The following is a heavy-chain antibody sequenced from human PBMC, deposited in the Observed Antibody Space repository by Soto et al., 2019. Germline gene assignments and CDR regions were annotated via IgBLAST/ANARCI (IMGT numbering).Heavy chain of an antibody. V-gene: IGHV1-18*04. J-gene: IGHJ6*02. CDR1: GYTFTSYG. CDR3: ARDAFPNLDYDSSGYYLYYYGMDV. D-gene: IGHD3-22*01. Sequence: ASVKVSCKTAGYTFTSYGISWVRQAPGQGLEWMGWISAYNGNTNSAQKLQCRVTMTTGPSTSTAYMELRSLRSDDTAVYYCARDAFPNLDYDSSGYYLYYYGMDVWGQGTTVTVSS. CDR2: ISAYNGNT.